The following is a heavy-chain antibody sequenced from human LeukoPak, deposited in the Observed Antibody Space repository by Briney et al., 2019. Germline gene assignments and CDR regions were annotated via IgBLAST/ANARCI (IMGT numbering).Heavy chain of an antibody. CDR1: GFTFSSYA. D-gene: IGHD1-26*01. CDR3: VKASGSYYYEY. CDR2: IGTDGGVT. V-gene: IGHV3-64D*08. J-gene: IGHJ4*02. Sequence: GGSLRLSCSASGFTFSSYAFHWVRQAPGKGLEYVSAIGTDGGVTFYADSVRGRLTISRDNSKNTLYLQMTSLRAEDTAVYYCVKASGSYYYEYWGQGTLVTVSS.